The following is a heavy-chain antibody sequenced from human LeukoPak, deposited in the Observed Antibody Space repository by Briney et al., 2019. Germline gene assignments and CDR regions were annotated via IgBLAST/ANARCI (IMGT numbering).Heavy chain of an antibody. V-gene: IGHV4-34*01. CDR1: GGSFSGYY. J-gene: IGHJ4*02. CDR2: INHSGST. D-gene: IGHD5-12*01. CDR3: ASDIVATIGY. Sequence: SETLSLTCAVYGGSFSGYYWSWIRQPPGKGLEWIGEINHSGSTNYNPSLKSRVTISVDTSKNQFSLKLSSVTAADTAVYYCASDIVATIGYWGQGTLVTVSS.